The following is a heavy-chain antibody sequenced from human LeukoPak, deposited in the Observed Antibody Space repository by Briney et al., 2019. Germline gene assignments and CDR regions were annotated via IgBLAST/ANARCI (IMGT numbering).Heavy chain of an antibody. CDR3: VKGPGPTVNFYFDF. J-gene: IGHJ4*02. CDR2: ITTNGGTT. V-gene: IGHV3-64D*06. Sequence: GGSLRLSCSASGFTFSTYAMHWVRQAPGKGLEYVSAITTNGGTTYYAESSRGRFALSRDNSKNTLYLQMSSLRPEDTAVYYCVKGPGPTVNFYFDFWGQGTLVTVSS. CDR1: GFTFSTYA. D-gene: IGHD4-17*01.